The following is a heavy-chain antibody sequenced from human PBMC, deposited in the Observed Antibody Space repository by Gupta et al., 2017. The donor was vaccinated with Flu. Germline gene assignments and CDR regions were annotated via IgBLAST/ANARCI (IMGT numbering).Heavy chain of an antibody. CDR3: ARAHDYSNSLPF. V-gene: IGHV3-74*01. CDR1: GFTFRVYW. CDR2: IKRDESSI. J-gene: IGHJ4*02. Sequence: EVQLVASGGGIVQPGGSLRLACAASGFTFRVYWMYWVRQAPGKGLEWVSRIKRDESSITYADSVKGRFTISRDNSKDTLLLQMNSLRVEDTAVYDCARAHDYSNSLPFWGQGTLVTVSS. D-gene: IGHD6-13*01.